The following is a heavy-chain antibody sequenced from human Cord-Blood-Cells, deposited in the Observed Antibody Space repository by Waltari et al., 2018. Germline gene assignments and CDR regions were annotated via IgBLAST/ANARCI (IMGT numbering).Heavy chain of an antibody. Sequence: QVQLQASGPGLVKPSETLSLTCAVSGYSISSGYYWGWIRQPPGKGLVWIGSIYHSGNTYYNPSLKSRVTISVDTSKNQFSLKLSSVTAADTAVYYCARDQIGLGSSWYDWFDPWGQGTLVTVSS. V-gene: IGHV4-38-2*02. CDR3: ARDQIGLGSSWYDWFDP. D-gene: IGHD6-13*01. CDR1: GYSISSGYY. J-gene: IGHJ5*02. CDR2: IYHSGNT.